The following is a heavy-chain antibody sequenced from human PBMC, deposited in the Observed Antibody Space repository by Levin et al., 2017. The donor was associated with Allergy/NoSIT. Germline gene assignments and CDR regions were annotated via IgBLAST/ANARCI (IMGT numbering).Heavy chain of an antibody. CDR3: ARVPYSNPYGYYGMDV. CDR2: IYYSGST. D-gene: IGHD4-11*01. CDR1: GGSINNYY. V-gene: IGHV4-59*01. Sequence: SQTLSLTCTVSGGSINNYYWSWIRQPPGKGLEWIGYIYYSGSTNHNPSLKSRVTISVDTSKDQFSLKLSSVTAADTAVYYCARVPYSNPYGYYGMDVWGRGTTVTVSS. J-gene: IGHJ6*04.